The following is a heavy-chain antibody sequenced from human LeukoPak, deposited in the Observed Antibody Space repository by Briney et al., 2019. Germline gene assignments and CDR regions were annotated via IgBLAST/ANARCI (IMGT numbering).Heavy chain of an antibody. V-gene: IGHV4-59*01. CDR3: ARDEGWFDP. CDR1: GGSISSYY. CDR2: IYYSGST. J-gene: IGHJ5*02. Sequence: SETLSLTCTVSGGSISSYYWSWIRQPPGKGLEWIGYIYYSGSTNYNPSLKSRVTISVDTSKNQFSLKLSSVTAADTAVYYCARDEGWFDPWGQGTLVTVSS.